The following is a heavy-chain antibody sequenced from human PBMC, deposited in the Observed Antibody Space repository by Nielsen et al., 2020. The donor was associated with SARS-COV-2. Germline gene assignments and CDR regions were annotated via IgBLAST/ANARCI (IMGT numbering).Heavy chain of an antibody. CDR1: GGSISTYY. CDR2: ISYSGST. V-gene: IGHV4-59*12. D-gene: IGHD3-22*01. Sequence: ESLKISCTVSGGSISTYYWSWIRQPPGKGLEWIGYISYSGSTNYNPSLKSRVTMSLDTSKNQFSLKLSSVTAADTAVYYCARRNGSGYYRQFDYWGQGTLVTVSS. CDR3: ARRNGSGYYRQFDY. J-gene: IGHJ4*02.